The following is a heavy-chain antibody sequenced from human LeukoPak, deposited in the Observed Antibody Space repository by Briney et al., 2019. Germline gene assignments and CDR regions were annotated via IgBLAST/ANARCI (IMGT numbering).Heavy chain of an antibody. D-gene: IGHD2-8*02. Sequence: SETLSLTCNVSGGSISSTTYYWGWIRQPPGKGLEWIGSVYYDGRTYYNPSLQSRLTISVDTSKNQFSLRLSSVTAADTAVYYCARRVYCTGGACRNWYFDLWGRGTLVTVSS. V-gene: IGHV4-39*01. J-gene: IGHJ2*01. CDR1: GGSISSTTYY. CDR2: VYYDGRT. CDR3: ARRVYCTGGACRNWYFDL.